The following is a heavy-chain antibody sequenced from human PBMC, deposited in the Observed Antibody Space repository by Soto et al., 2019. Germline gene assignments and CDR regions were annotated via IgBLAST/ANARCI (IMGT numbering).Heavy chain of an antibody. CDR3: VRDGTKTLRDWFDP. V-gene: IGHV4-4*07. Sequence: SETLSLTCTVSGASISGFYWSWIRKSAGKGLEWIGRIYATGTTDYNPSLKGRVMMSVDTSKKQFSLKLRSVTAADTAVYYCVRDGTKTLRDWFDPWGQGISVTVSS. J-gene: IGHJ5*02. CDR1: GASISGFY. D-gene: IGHD1-1*01. CDR2: IYATGTT.